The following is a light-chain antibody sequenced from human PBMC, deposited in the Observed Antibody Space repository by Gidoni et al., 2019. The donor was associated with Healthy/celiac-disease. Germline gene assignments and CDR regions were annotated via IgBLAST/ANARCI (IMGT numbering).Light chain of an antibody. CDR3: QQDNNWPAT. CDR1: QSVSRH. J-gene: IGKJ1*01. Sequence: EIVMTQSPATLSVSPGERATLSCRASQSVSRHLAWYQQKPGQAPRLRIYGASTRATGIPARFSGSGSGTEFTLTISSLQSEDFAVYYCQQDNNWPATFGQGTKVEIK. CDR2: GAS. V-gene: IGKV3-15*01.